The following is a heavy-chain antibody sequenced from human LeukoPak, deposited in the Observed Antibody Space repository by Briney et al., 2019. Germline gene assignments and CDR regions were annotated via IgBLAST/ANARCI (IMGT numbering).Heavy chain of an antibody. CDR2: INPNSGGT. Sequence: ASVKVSFKASGYTFTGYYMHWVRQAPGQGLEWMGWINPNSGGTNYAQKFQGRVTMTRDTSISTAYMELSRLRSDDTAVYYCARGGLSSGWPFDYWGQGTLVTVSS. CDR1: GYTFTGYY. D-gene: IGHD6-19*01. V-gene: IGHV1-2*02. J-gene: IGHJ4*02. CDR3: ARGGLSSGWPFDY.